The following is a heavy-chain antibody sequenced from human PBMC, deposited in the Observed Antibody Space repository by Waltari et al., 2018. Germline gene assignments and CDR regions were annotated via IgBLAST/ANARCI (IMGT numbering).Heavy chain of an antibody. CDR2: VGFEGRNK. V-gene: IGHV3-30*18. CDR1: GFSFSSFA. CDR3: AKDVEGELYYFDN. J-gene: IGHJ4*02. Sequence: VQLVESGGGVVQPGRSLRLSCAASGFSFSSFAMHWGRRSPGKGLVGVAGVGFEGRNKFYAESVKGRLTIYRENSKNTLYLQMESLRAEDTAIYYCAKDVEGELYYFDNWGQGTLVTVSS. D-gene: IGHD3-16*01.